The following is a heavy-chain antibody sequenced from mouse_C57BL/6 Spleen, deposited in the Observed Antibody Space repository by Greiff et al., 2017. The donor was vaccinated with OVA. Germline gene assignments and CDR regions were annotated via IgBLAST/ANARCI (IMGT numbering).Heavy chain of an antibody. CDR3: ARKDYDLAWFAD. V-gene: IGHV1-9*01. J-gene: IGHJ3*01. CDR1: VYTFTGYW. Sequence: VQGVESGAELMKPGASVKLSCKATVYTFTGYWIEWVKQRPGHGLEWIGEILPGSGSTNYTEKFKGKATFTADTSSNTAYMQLSSLTTEDSAIYYCARKDYDLAWFADWGQGTLVTVAA. D-gene: IGHD2-4*01. CDR2: ILPGSGST.